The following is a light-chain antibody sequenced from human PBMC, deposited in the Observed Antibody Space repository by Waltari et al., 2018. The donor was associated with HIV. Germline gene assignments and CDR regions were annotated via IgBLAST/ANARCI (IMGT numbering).Light chain of an antibody. CDR1: QSVSNK. Sequence: IVMTQSPATLSVSPGERATLSCRASQSVSNKLAWYQQKPGQAPRLLMYDASTRVTGIPARFSVSGSGTDFTLTISSLQSGDFAIYYCQQYNNWLTFGGGTKVEIK. J-gene: IGKJ4*01. CDR3: QQYNNWLT. CDR2: DAS. V-gene: IGKV3-15*01.